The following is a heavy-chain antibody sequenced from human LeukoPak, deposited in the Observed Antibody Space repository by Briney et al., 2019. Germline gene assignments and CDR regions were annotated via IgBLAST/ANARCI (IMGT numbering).Heavy chain of an antibody. CDR2: IHYSGTT. D-gene: IGHD4-23*01. J-gene: IGHJ4*02. Sequence: SETLSLTCTVSGGSFCSSSLFWGCIRQPPGKGLEWIASIHYSGTTYHNPSLKTRVTISVDTSKNQFSLKVKSVTAADTAVYYCARHEKGGVAHARWFDDWGQGILVTVSS. V-gene: IGHV4-39*01. CDR3: ARHEKGGVAHARWFDD. CDR1: GGSFCSSSLF.